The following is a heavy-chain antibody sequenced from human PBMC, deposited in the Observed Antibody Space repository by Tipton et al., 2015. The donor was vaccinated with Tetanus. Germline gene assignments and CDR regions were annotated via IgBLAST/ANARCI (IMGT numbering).Heavy chain of an antibody. J-gene: IGHJ4*02. D-gene: IGHD3-3*01. V-gene: IGHV4-31*03. CDR2: IYYGTMRT. Sequence: TLSLTCTVSGASINAGGYLWTWVRQHPGKGLEWIGNIYYGTMRTSNIPSLSSRVTISVDTSKNQFSLRLSSVTAADTAVYYCVRSNYEFPKKGPFDYWGPGSLVIVSS. CDR3: VRSNYEFPKKGPFDY. CDR1: GASINAGGYL.